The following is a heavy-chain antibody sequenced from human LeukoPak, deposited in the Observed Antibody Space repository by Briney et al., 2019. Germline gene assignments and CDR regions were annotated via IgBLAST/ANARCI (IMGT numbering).Heavy chain of an antibody. V-gene: IGHV1-69*13. D-gene: IGHD5-24*01. CDR2: IIPIFGAA. Sequence: GASVKVSCKASGGTFSSYAISWVRQAPGQGLEWMGGIIPIFGAANYAQKFQGRVTITADESTSTAYMELSSLRGEDTAVYYCGRDLGGRWGLWGQGTLVTVSS. CDR1: GGTFSSYA. J-gene: IGHJ4*02. CDR3: GRDLGGRWGL.